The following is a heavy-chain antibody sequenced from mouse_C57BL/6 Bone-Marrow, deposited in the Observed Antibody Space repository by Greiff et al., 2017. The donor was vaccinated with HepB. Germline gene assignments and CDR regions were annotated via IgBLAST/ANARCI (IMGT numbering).Heavy chain of an antibody. CDR1: GFTFSSYA. CDR3: AMGLTGDYFDY. D-gene: IGHD4-1*01. J-gene: IGHJ2*01. CDR2: ISDGGSYT. Sequence: EVKLVESGGGLVKPGGSLKLSCAASGFTFSSYAMSWVRQTPEKRLEWVATISDGGSYTYYPDNVKVRFTISRDNAKNNLYLQMSHLKSEDTAMYYCAMGLTGDYFDYWGQGTTLTVSS. V-gene: IGHV5-4*03.